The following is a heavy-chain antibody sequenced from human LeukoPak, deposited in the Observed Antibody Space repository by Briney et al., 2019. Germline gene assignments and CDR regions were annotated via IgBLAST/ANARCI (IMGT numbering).Heavy chain of an antibody. CDR2: TCYRSTWYN. CDR3: ARDHGCSGGSCYSDWFDP. J-gene: IGHJ5*02. D-gene: IGHD2-15*01. V-gene: IGHV6-1*01. CDR1: GDSVSSNSVT. Sequence: SQTLSLTCAISGDSVSSNSVTWNWIRQSPSRGLEWLGRTCYRSTWYNDYAVSVKSRITINPDISKNQFSLQLNSVTPEDTAVYYCARDHGCSGGSCYSDWFDPWGQGTLVTVSS.